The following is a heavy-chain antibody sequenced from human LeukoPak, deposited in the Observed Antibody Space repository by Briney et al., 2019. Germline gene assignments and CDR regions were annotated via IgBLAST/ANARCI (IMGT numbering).Heavy chain of an antibody. CDR2: INHSGST. J-gene: IGHJ6*02. D-gene: IGHD2-15*01. V-gene: IGHV4-34*01. CDR1: GFTLSSYW. CDR3: ARARPRYCSDGSCYSPIGFYGMDV. Sequence: GSLRLSCAASGFTLSSYWMIWIRQPPGKGLEWIGEINHSGSTNYNPSLKSRVTISVDTSKNQFSLKLSSVTAADTAVYYCARARPRYCSDGSCYSPIGFYGMDVWGQGTTVTVSS.